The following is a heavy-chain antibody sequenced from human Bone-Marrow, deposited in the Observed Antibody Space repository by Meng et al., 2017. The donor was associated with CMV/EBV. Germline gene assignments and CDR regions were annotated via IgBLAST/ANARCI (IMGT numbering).Heavy chain of an antibody. CDR2: IYYSGST. CDR3: AREMGDWNDPYGMDV. Sequence: SETLSLTCTVSGGSISSSSYYWGWIRQPPGKGLEWIGSIYYSGSTYYNPSLKSRVTISVDRSKNQFSLKLSSVTAADTAVYYCAREMGDWNDPYGMDVWGQGTTVTVSS. J-gene: IGHJ6*02. V-gene: IGHV4-39*07. D-gene: IGHD1-1*01. CDR1: GGSISSSSYY.